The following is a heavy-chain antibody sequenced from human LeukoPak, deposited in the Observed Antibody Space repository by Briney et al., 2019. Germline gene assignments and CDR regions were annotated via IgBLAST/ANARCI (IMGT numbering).Heavy chain of an antibody. Sequence: SETLSPTCAVYGGSFSGYYWSWIRQPPGKGLEWIGEINHSGSTNYNPSLKSRVTISVDTSKNQFSLKLSSVTAADTAVCYRARGGYSYGYRGYFDYWGQGTLVTVSS. J-gene: IGHJ4*02. CDR3: ARGGYSYGYRGYFDY. CDR2: INHSGST. V-gene: IGHV4-34*01. CDR1: GGSFSGYY. D-gene: IGHD5-18*01.